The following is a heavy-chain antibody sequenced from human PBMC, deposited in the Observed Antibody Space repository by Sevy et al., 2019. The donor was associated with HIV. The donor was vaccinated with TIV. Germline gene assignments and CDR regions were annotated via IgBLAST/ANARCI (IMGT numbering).Heavy chain of an antibody. J-gene: IGHJ4*02. CDR2: INPNNGDT. Sequence: ASVKVSCKASGYTFTGQYIHWVRQAPGQGLEWMGWINPNNGDTNYAQEFQGRVTMTRDTSISTAYMELSGLKSDDTAVYYCSRDLRLRGYSYGCFDYWGQRTLVTVSS. CDR1: GYTFTGQY. D-gene: IGHD5-18*01. CDR3: SRDLRLRGYSYGCFDY. V-gene: IGHV1-2*02.